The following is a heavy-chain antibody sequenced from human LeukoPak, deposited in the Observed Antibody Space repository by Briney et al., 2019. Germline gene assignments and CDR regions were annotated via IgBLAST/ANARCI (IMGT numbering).Heavy chain of an antibody. Sequence: SETLSLTCAVSGYSITSSSWWGWIRQPPGKGLEWIGYIYHSGTTYYNPSLQSRVTMSVDTSKNQFSLKLSSVTAVDTAVYYCARKENVYYYFDYWGQGTLVTVSS. V-gene: IGHV4-28*01. CDR1: GYSITSSSW. CDR3: ARKENVYYYFDY. J-gene: IGHJ4*02. CDR2: IYHSGTT. D-gene: IGHD3-10*01.